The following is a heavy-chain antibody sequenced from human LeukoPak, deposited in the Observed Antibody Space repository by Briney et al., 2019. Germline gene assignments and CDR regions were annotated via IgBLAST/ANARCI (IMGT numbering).Heavy chain of an antibody. CDR3: VHLSGVAAR. CDR1: GFIFGDYA. J-gene: IGHJ4*02. CDR2: IRSKAYGGTT. D-gene: IGHD2-15*01. Sequence: GGSLRLSCTASGFIFGDYAMSWVRQAPGKGLEWVGFIRSKAYGGTTEYAASVKGRFTISRDDSKSIAYLQMNSLKTEDTAVYYCVHLSGVAARWGQGTLVTVSS. V-gene: IGHV3-49*04.